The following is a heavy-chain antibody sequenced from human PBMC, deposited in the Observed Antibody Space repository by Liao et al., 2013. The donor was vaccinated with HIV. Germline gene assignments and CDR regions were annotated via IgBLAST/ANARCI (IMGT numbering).Heavy chain of an antibody. CDR3: ARVDQYYDYWRGYENWFDP. V-gene: IGHV4-61*02. Sequence: QVQLQESGPGLVKPSQTLSLTCTVSGGSISSGSYYWSWIRQPAGKGLEWIGRIYTSGSTNYNPSLKSRVTIVSRHVQEPVLPELSSVTAADTAVYYCARVDQYYDYWRGYENWFDPWGQGTLVTVSS. CDR2: IYTSGST. J-gene: IGHJ5*02. D-gene: IGHD3-3*01. CDR1: GGSISSGSYY.